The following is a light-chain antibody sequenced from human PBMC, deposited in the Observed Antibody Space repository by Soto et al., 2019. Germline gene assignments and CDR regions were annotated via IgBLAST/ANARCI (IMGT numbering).Light chain of an antibody. CDR2: GAS. CDR1: QSVSPN. CDR3: QQYGSSPPVT. V-gene: IGKV3-20*01. J-gene: IGKJ2*01. Sequence: EIVLTQSPGTLSLSPGERATLSCRASQSVSPNLAWYHHKPVQAPRLLIYGASSRATGIPDRFNGSGSGTDFSLTIISLEPEDFAAYFCQQYGSSPPVTFGQGTKVEIK.